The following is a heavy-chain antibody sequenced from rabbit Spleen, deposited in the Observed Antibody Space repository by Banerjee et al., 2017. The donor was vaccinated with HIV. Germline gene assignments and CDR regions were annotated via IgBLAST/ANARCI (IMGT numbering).Heavy chain of an antibody. CDR1: GFSFSSSYY. J-gene: IGHJ6*01. V-gene: IGHV1S45*01. CDR2: IYTGGSGST. D-gene: IGHD1-1*01. Sequence: QEQLEESGGGLVKPEGSLTLTCKASGFSFSSSYYMCWVRQAPGKGLEWIACIYTGGSGSTAYASWAKGRFTISKTSSTTVTLQMTSLTAADTATYFCARDTSSSFSSYGMDLWGPGTLVTVS. CDR3: ARDTSSSFSSYGMDL.